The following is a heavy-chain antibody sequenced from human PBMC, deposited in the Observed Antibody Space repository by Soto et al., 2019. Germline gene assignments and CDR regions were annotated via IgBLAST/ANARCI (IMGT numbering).Heavy chain of an antibody. CDR3: ARWYSSGGVDY. CDR1: GGSISSRNW. CDR2: THHSGST. Sequence: QVQLQESGPGLVKPSGTLSLTCAVSGGSISSRNWWSWVRQPPGKGLEWIGETHHSGSTNYNPSPKNRVTISVDKSKTQFSPKLTSVTAADTAVYYCARWYSSGGVDYWGQGTLVTVSS. J-gene: IGHJ4*02. D-gene: IGHD6-19*01. V-gene: IGHV4-4*02.